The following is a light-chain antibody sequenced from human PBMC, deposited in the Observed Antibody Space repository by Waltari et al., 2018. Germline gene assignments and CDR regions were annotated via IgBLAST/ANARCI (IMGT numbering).Light chain of an antibody. J-gene: IGLJ1*01. CDR3: SSDAVTSNFYD. CDR1: GSGGS. Sequence: QSALTQPPSASGSPGQSVTISCTGTGSGGSVSWYQQHPGKAPKLIIYEVSKRPSGVPDRFSGSKSGNTASLTVSGLQAEDEGDYYCSSDAVTSNFYDFGSGTKVTVL. V-gene: IGLV2-8*01. CDR2: EVS.